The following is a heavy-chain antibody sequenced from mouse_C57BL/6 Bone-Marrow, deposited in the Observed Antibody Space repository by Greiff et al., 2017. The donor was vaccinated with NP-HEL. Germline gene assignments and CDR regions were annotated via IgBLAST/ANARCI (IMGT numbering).Heavy chain of an antibody. CDR2: IYPGDGDT. CDR1: GYAFSSSW. J-gene: IGHJ3*01. V-gene: IGHV1-82*01. Sequence: QVQLQQSGPELVKPGASVKISCKASGYAFSSSWMNWVKQRPGKGLEWIGRIYPGDGDTNYNGKFKGKATLTADKSSSTAYMQLSSLTSEDSAVYFCAPIYDGYYFYWGQGTLVTVSA. D-gene: IGHD2-3*01. CDR3: APIYDGYYFY.